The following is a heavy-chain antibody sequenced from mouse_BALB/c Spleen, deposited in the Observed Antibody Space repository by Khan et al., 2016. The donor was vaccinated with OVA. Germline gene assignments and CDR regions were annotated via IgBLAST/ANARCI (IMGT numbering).Heavy chain of an antibody. D-gene: IGHD1-1*01. CDR2: IWGDESP. CDR1: GFSLSGYS. Sequence: VQLQESGPGLVAPSQSLSITCTVSGFSLSGYSVHWVRRPPGKGLEWLGMIWGDESPDYNSALKSRLSISKDNSKSQVFLKMNSLQTDDTAMYYCARNSALTYALDYWGQGTSVTVSS. V-gene: IGHV2-6-4*01. CDR3: ARNSALTYALDY. J-gene: IGHJ4*01.